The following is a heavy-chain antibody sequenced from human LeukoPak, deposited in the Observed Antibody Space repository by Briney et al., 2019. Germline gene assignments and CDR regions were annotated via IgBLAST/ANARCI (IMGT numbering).Heavy chain of an antibody. Sequence: ASVKVSCKASGYTFTGYYMHWVRQAPGQGLEWMGWITPNSGGTNYAQKFQGRVTMTRDTSISTAYMELSRLRSDDTAVYYCARSLWLARTIPGYWGQGTLVTVSS. CDR1: GYTFTGYY. V-gene: IGHV1-2*02. J-gene: IGHJ4*02. D-gene: IGHD6-19*01. CDR2: ITPNSGGT. CDR3: ARSLWLARTIPGY.